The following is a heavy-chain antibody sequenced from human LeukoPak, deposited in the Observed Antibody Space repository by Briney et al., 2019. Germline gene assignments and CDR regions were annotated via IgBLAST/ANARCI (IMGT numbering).Heavy chain of an antibody. J-gene: IGHJ4*02. CDR3: AKTYYDFWSGYSYYFDY. CDR2: ISGSGGST. Sequence: GGSLRLSCTASGFTFGDYAMSWVRQAPGKGLEWVSAISGSGGSTYYADSVKGRFTISRDKSKNTLYLQMNSLRAEDTAVYYCAKTYYDFWSGYSYYFDYWGQGTLVTVSS. CDR1: GFTFGDYA. V-gene: IGHV3-23*01. D-gene: IGHD3-3*01.